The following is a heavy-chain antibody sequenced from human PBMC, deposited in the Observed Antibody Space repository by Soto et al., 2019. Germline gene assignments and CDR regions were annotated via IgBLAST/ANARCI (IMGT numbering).Heavy chain of an antibody. V-gene: IGHV1-2*02. Sequence: AAVKVSCKASGYTFTGYYMHWVRQAPGQGLEWMGWINPDSGGTNYAQKFQGRVTMTRDTSISTTYMELARLTSDDKTVYYCAVDYCIYTSCYTLLESDYWGQATLVTVS. CDR3: AVDYCIYTSCYTLLESDY. CDR1: GYTFTGYY. CDR2: INPDSGGT. D-gene: IGHD2-2*02. J-gene: IGHJ4*02.